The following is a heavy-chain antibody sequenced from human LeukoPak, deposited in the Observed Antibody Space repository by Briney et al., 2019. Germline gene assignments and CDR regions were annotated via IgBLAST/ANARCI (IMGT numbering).Heavy chain of an antibody. V-gene: IGHV3-30*02. CDR1: GFHFSHFG. Sequence: GSLELSCSASGFHFSHFGMHLVRQAPGKGLEWVAFIRYDESNIHYADSVKGRFTISRDNSKNTLYLQMNSLRPEDTAVYYCAKDTGSVAFDIWGQGTMVTVSS. CDR3: AKDTGSVAFDI. CDR2: IRYDESNI. D-gene: IGHD1-14*01. J-gene: IGHJ3*02.